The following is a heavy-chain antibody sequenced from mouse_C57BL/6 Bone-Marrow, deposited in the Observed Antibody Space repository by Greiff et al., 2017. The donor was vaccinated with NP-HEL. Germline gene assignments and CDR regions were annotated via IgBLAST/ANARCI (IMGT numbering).Heavy chain of an antibody. CDR1: GYTFTSYW. D-gene: IGHD1-1*01. Sequence: QVQLQQPGAELVKPGASVKLSCKASGYTFTSYWMQWVKQRPGQGLEWIGEIDPSDSYTNYNHKFKGKATLTVDTSSSTAYMQLSSLTSEDSAVYYCARRGYGSSYYAMDYWGQGTSVTVSS. CDR3: ARRGYGSSYYAMDY. V-gene: IGHV1-50*01. CDR2: IDPSDSYT. J-gene: IGHJ4*01.